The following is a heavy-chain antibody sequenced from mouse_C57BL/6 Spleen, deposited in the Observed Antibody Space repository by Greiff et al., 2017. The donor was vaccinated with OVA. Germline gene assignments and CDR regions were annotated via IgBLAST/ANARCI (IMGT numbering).Heavy chain of an antibody. CDR1: GYTFTSYW. CDR3: ARHGSSWFAY. Sequence: QVQLKQSGAELVKPGASVKMSCKASGYTFTSYWITWVKQRPGQGLEWIGDIYPGSGSTNYNEKFKSKATLTVDTSSSTAYMQLSSLTSEDSAVYYCARHGSSWFAYWGQGTLVTVSA. V-gene: IGHV1-55*01. CDR2: IYPGSGST. J-gene: IGHJ3*01. D-gene: IGHD1-1*01.